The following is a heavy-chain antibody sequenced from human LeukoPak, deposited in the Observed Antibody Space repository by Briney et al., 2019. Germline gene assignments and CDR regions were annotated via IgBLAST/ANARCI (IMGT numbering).Heavy chain of an antibody. D-gene: IGHD3-9*01. V-gene: IGHV3-30-3*01. J-gene: IGHJ6*02. CDR3: AREGARYFDWLLPAYYYYYGMDV. CDR1: GSTFGRHW. Sequence: GGSLRLSCAASGSTFGRHWMSWVRQAPGKGLEWVAVISYDGSNKYYADSVKGRFTISRDNSKNTLYLQMNSLRAEDTAVYYCAREGARYFDWLLPAYYYYYGMDVWGQGTTVTVSS. CDR2: ISYDGSNK.